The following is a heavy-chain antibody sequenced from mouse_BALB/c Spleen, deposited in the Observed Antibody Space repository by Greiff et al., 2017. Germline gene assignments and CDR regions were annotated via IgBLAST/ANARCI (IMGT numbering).Heavy chain of an antibody. J-gene: IGHJ4*01. CDR3: ARCWDGYYAMDY. Sequence: EVQLQQSGPGLVKPSQSLSLTCTATGYSITSDYAWYWKRQFPGNKLGWMGYISYSGSTSYNPTLKSQIPITRDTSTNQSFLQLNSVTTEDAATDYGARCWDGYYAMDYWGQGTSVTVSS. V-gene: IGHV3-2*02. CDR2: ISYSGST. CDR1: GYSITSDYA. D-gene: IGHD2-3*01.